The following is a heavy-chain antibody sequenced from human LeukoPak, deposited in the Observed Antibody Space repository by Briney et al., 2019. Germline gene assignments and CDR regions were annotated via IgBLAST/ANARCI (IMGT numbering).Heavy chain of an antibody. Sequence: SETLSLTCTVSGGSISSSSYYWGWIRQPPGKGLEWIGSIYYSGSTYYNPSLKSRVTISVDTSKNQFSLKLSSVTAADTAVYYCASEIAAASTSHYYGMDVWGQGTTVTVSS. CDR3: ASEIAAASTSHYYGMDV. D-gene: IGHD6-13*01. V-gene: IGHV4-39*01. CDR1: GGSISSSSYY. CDR2: IYYSGST. J-gene: IGHJ6*02.